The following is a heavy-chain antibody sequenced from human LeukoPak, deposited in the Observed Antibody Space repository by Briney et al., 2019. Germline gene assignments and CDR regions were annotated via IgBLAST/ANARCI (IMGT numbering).Heavy chain of an antibody. V-gene: IGHV3-21*01. D-gene: IGHD3-22*01. CDR3: ARDPQDYYDSSGYLDY. Sequence: GGSLRLSCAASGFTFSSYSMNWVRQAPGKGLEWVSSISSSSSYIYYAGSVKGRFTISRDNAKNSLYLQMNSLRAEDTAVYYCARDPQDYYDSSGYLDYWGQGTLVTVSS. CDR2: ISSSSSYI. J-gene: IGHJ4*02. CDR1: GFTFSSYS.